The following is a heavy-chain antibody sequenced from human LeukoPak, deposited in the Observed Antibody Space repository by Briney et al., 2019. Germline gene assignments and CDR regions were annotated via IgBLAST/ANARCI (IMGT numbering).Heavy chain of an antibody. V-gene: IGHV3-23*01. CDR2: ISGSGGST. CDR3: AKDRGSSTPRYYFDY. D-gene: IGHD6-13*01. CDR1: GFTFSSYA. J-gene: IGHJ4*02. Sequence: GVSLGLSCAASGFTFSSYAMSWVRQAQGQGLEWVSAISGSGGSTYYADSVKGRFTISRDNSKNTLYLQMNSLRAEDTAVYYCAKDRGSSTPRYYFDYWGQGTLVTVSS.